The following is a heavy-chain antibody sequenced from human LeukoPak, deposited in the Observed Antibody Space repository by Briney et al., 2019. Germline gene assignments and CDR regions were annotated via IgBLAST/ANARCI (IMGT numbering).Heavy chain of an antibody. CDR1: GGSFSGYY. J-gene: IGHJ4*02. CDR2: INHSGST. D-gene: IGHD6-13*01. CDR3: ARDPDSSPGSGVDY. V-gene: IGHV4-34*01. Sequence: SETLSLTCAVYGGSFSGYYWSWIRQPPGKGLEWIGEINHSGSTNYNPSLKSRVTISVDTSKNQFSLKLSSVTAADTAVYYCARDPDSSPGSGVDYWGQGILVTVSS.